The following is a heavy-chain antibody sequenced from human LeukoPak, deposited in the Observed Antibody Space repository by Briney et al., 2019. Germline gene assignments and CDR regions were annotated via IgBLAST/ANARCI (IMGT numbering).Heavy chain of an antibody. J-gene: IGHJ4*02. CDR3: ARDHGEAAAGVFAPFDY. Sequence: GASVKVSCKASGYTFTSYGICWVRQAPGQGLEWMGWISAYNGNTHCAQNLQGRVTMTTDTSTSTAYMELRSLRSDDTAVYYCARDHGEAAAGVFAPFDYWGQGTLVTVSS. CDR2: ISAYNGNT. D-gene: IGHD6-13*01. V-gene: IGHV1-18*01. CDR1: GYTFTSYG.